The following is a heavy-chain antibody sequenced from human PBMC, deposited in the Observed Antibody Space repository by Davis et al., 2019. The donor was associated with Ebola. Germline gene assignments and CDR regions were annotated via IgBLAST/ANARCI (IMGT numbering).Heavy chain of an antibody. Sequence: GESLNIPCAASGFTFSSYAMPWVRQAPGKGLEWVAVISYDGSNKYYADSVKCRFTISRDNSKNTLYLQMNSLRAEDTAVYYCARDQSRQQLLNYGMDVWGQGTTVTVSS. CDR2: ISYDGSNK. CDR3: ARDQSRQQLLNYGMDV. V-gene: IGHV3-30-3*01. D-gene: IGHD6-13*01. J-gene: IGHJ6*02. CDR1: GFTFSSYA.